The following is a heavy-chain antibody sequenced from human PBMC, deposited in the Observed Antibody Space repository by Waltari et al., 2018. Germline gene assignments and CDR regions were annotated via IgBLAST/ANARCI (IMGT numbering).Heavy chain of an antibody. CDR2: ILNDGIK. D-gene: IGHD1-7*01. V-gene: IGHV3-30*18. CDR3: AKDRNYKWAFDY. CDR1: GFALSSSG. J-gene: IGHJ4*02. Sequence: QVQLVESGGGVVQPGRSLRLSCAVSGFALSSSGMHWVRQVPGKGLVGVAVILNDGIKYNADSVKCRFTISRDSSKNTLYLQMNSLRAEDTALYYCAKDRNYKWAFDYWGQGVLVTVSS.